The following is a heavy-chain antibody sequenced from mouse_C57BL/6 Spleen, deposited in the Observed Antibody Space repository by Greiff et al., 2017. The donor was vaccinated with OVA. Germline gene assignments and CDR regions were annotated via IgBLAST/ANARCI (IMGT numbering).Heavy chain of an antibody. CDR1: GYTFTSYW. Sequence: QVQLQQPGAELVKPGASVKLSCKASGYTFTSYWMQWVKQRPGQGLEWIGEIDPSDSYTNYNQKFKGKATLTVDTSSSTAYMQLSSLTSEDSAVDYCARVGGRREGAAWFAYWGQGTLVTVSA. V-gene: IGHV1-50*01. D-gene: IGHD1-1*02. J-gene: IGHJ3*01. CDR2: IDPSDSYT. CDR3: ARVGGRREGAAWFAY.